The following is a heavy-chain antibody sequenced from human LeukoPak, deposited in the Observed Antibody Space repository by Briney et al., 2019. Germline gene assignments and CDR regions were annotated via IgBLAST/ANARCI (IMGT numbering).Heavy chain of an antibody. Sequence: PSETLSLTCAVYGGSFSGYYWSWIRQPPGKGLEWIGEINHSGSTNYSPSLKSRVTISVDTSKNQFSLKLSSVTAADTAVYYCARVSFPYSSSSRGGWFDPWGQGTLVTVSS. J-gene: IGHJ5*02. CDR2: INHSGST. CDR3: ARVSFPYSSSSRGGWFDP. D-gene: IGHD6-6*01. CDR1: GGSFSGYY. V-gene: IGHV4-34*01.